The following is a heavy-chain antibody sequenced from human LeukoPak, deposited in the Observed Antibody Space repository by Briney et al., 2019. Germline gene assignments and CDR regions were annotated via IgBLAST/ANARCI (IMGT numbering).Heavy chain of an antibody. CDR1: GITFVNYA. Sequence: PGGSLRPSCTASSGITFVNYAISWVRQAPGKGLEWIGFIRSNPHGGTTDYAPSVKGRFTISRDDSKSIVYLQLNSLKTEDTAVYFCSTSVTPYLYYYYGMDVWGQGTTVTVSS. J-gene: IGHJ6*02. V-gene: IGHV3-49*04. CDR2: IRSNPHGGTT. CDR3: STSVTPYLYYYYGMDV. D-gene: IGHD2-15*01.